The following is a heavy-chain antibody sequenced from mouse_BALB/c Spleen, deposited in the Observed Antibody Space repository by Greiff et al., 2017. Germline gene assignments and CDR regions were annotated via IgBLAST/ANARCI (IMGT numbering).Heavy chain of an antibody. CDR1: GFTFSSYA. CDR3: ARRSYDYGAMDY. D-gene: IGHD1-1*01. CDR2: ISSGGSYT. J-gene: IGHJ4*01. Sequence: EVKVVESGGGLVKPGGSLKLSCAASGFTFSSYAMSWVRQTPEKRLEWVATISSGGSYTYYPDSVKGRFTISRDNAKNTLYLQMSSLRSEDTAMYYCARRSYDYGAMDYWGQGTSVTVSS. V-gene: IGHV5-9-3*01.